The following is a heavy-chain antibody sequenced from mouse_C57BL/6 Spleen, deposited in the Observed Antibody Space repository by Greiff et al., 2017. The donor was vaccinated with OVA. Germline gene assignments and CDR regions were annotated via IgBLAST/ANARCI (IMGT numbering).Heavy chain of an antibody. V-gene: IGHV1-61*01. D-gene: IGHD4-1*01. J-gene: IGHJ2*01. CDR2: IYPSDSET. CDR3: ARRDWDDY. CDR1: GYTFTSYW. Sequence: QVQLQQPGAELVRPGSSVKLSCKASGYTFTSYWMDWVKQRPGQGLEWIGNIYPSDSETHYNQKFKVKAPLTVDKSSSTAYMQLSSLTSEDSAVYYCARRDWDDYWGQGTTLTVSS.